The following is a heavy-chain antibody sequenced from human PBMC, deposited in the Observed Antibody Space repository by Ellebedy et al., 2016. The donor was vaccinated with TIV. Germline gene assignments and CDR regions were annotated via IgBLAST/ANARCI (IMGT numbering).Heavy chain of an antibody. J-gene: IGHJ4*02. CDR3: ASARGQYLYGSGSYFTN. D-gene: IGHD3-10*01. Sequence: MPSETLSLTCAVYGGSFTGYFWSWIRQPPGKGLEWIGGVNPSGTTNDNPSLKSRVTISVDTPKKQFYLRLTSATAADTAVYYCASARGQYLYGSGSYFTNWGQGEMVTVSS. CDR1: GGSFTGYF. V-gene: IGHV4-34*01. CDR2: VNPSGTT.